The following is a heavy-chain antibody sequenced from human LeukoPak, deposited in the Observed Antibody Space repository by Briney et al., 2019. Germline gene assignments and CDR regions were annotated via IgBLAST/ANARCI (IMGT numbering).Heavy chain of an antibody. V-gene: IGHV3-23*01. D-gene: IGHD3-22*01. CDR2: ISSSGDST. CDR3: AKEKYYYDSSGI. J-gene: IGHJ3*02. CDR1: GFTFSSYA. Sequence: GGSLRLSCAASGFTFSSYAMSWVRQAPGKGLEWVSAISSSGDSTYYADSVKGRFTISRDNSKNTLYLQMNSLRAEDTAVYYCAKEKYYYDSSGIWGQGTMVTVSS.